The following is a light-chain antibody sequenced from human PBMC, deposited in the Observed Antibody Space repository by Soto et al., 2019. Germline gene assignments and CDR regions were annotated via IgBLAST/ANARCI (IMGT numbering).Light chain of an antibody. V-gene: IGKV1-5*03. CDR2: KAS. J-gene: IGKJ1*01. CDR1: QTISSW. Sequence: DIQMTQSPSTLSSSVGDRVTITCRASQTISSWLAWYQQKPGKAPKLLIYKASSLETGVPSRFSGSGSGTEFTLTISSLQPEDFATYYCLQHNTYPWTFGQGTKVDI. CDR3: LQHNTYPWT.